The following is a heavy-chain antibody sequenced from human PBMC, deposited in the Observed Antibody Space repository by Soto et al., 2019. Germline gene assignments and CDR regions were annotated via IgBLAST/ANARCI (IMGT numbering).Heavy chain of an antibody. V-gene: IGHV3-9*01. Sequence: EVQLEESGGGLVQPGRSLRLSCAASGFTFDDYAMHWVRQAPGKGLEWVSGINWNSDTLGYADSVKGRFTISRDNARNSLDRQMNSLRPDDTAFYYCAKAPGYCSGGSCSDLGYFDSWGQGTLVTVSS. CDR2: INWNSDTL. CDR3: AKAPGYCSGGSCSDLGYFDS. D-gene: IGHD2-15*01. CDR1: GFTFDDYA. J-gene: IGHJ4*02.